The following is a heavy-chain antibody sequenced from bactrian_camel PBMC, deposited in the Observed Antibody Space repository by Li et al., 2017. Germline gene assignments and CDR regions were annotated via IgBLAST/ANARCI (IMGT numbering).Heavy chain of an antibody. Sequence: QLVESGGGLVQPGGSLRLSCAASGWTFSGGFISWVRQAPGKGLEWVASMYGSASNVYYADSVKGRFTISRDNGKNTVYLQMNSLEPEDTAMYYCAADALFTTMTCGRLSEGDEYNYWCQGTQVTVS. CDR1: GWTFSGGF. V-gene: IGHV3-2*01. CDR2: MYGSASNV. D-gene: IGHD4*01. CDR3: AADALFTTMTCGRLSEGDEYNY. J-gene: IGHJ4*01.